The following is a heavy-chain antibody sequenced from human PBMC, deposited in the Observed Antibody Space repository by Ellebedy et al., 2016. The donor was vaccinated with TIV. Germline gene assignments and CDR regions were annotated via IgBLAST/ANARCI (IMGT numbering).Heavy chain of an antibody. CDR1: GYSFTSYW. CDR3: SGQLVSGWFDP. CDR2: INTDGSSI. Sequence: GESLKISCKGSGYSFTSYWIGWVRQGPGKGLVWVSRINTDGSSIAYADPVKGRFTISRDDSKNTLYLQMNSLKTEDTAVYYCSGQLVSGWFDPWGQGTLVTVSS. D-gene: IGHD6-6*01. V-gene: IGHV3-74*01. J-gene: IGHJ5*02.